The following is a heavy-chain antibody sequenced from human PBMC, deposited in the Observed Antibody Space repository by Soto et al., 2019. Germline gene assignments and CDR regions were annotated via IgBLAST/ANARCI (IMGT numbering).Heavy chain of an antibody. J-gene: IGHJ6*03. V-gene: IGHV4-59*08. Sequence: PSETLSLTCTVSGGSISSYYWSWIRQPPGKGLEWIGYIYYSGSTNYNPSLKSRVTISVDTSKNQFSLKLSSVTAADTAVYYCARLKRGGDDFWSGYKDYYYYYMDVWGKGTTVTVSS. CDR2: IYYSGST. D-gene: IGHD3-3*01. CDR3: ARLKRGGDDFWSGYKDYYYYYMDV. CDR1: GGSISSYY.